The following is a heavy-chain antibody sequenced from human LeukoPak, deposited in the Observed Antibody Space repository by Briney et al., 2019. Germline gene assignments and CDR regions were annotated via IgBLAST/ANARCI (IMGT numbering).Heavy chain of an antibody. V-gene: IGHV3-66*01. CDR2: IYSGGST. Sequence: PGGSLRLSCAASGFTVSSNYMSWVRQAPGKGLEGASVIYSGGSTYYADSVKGRFTISRDNAKNSLYLQMNSLRAEDTAVYYCARDRFHYDSGVQEASDIWGQGTMVTVSS. J-gene: IGHJ3*02. CDR3: ARDRFHYDSGVQEASDI. D-gene: IGHD3-22*01. CDR1: GFTVSSNY.